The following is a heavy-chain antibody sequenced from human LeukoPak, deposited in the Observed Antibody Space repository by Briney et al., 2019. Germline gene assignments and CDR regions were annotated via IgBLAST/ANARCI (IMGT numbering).Heavy chain of an antibody. CDR1: GYTFTSYY. V-gene: IGHV1-46*01. D-gene: IGHD6-19*01. Sequence: ASVKVSCKASGYTFTSYYMHWVRQAPGQGLEWMGIINPSGGSTSYAQKFQGRVTMTRDTSTSTVYMELSSLRSEGTAVYYCARDSQGIAVAGTYFDYWGQGTLVTVSS. CDR3: ARDSQGIAVAGTYFDY. CDR2: INPSGGST. J-gene: IGHJ4*02.